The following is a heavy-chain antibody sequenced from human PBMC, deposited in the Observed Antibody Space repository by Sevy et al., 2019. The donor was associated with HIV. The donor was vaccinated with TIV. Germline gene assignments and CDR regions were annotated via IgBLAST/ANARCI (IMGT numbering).Heavy chain of an antibody. V-gene: IGHV5-51*01. CDR2: IYPGDSDT. CDR1: GYSFNIYW. CDR3: ARRYCSGGTCYPDY. Sequence: GESLKISCKGSGYSFNIYWIAWVRQMPGKGLEWMGTIYPGDSDTRYSPSFQGQVTISADKSTNTAYLQWSGLKASDTSMYFCARRYCSGGTCYPDYWGQGTLVTVSS. J-gene: IGHJ4*02. D-gene: IGHD2-15*01.